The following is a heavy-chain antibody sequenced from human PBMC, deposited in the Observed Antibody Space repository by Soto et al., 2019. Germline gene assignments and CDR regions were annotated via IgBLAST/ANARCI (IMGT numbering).Heavy chain of an antibody. Sequence: ELQLVESGGGLVQPGGSLRLSCAASGFTFSRTWMHWVRQVPGKGLLWVSRISSDGTNTIYADSVKGRFTISRDNARNKLYLQMNSLRAEDTAVYYCARVRSEAGPTTLVDPWGRGTLVTVSS. J-gene: IGHJ5*02. D-gene: IGHD6-19*01. CDR1: GFTFSRTW. CDR2: ISSDGTNT. CDR3: ARVRSEAGPTTLVDP. V-gene: IGHV3-74*01.